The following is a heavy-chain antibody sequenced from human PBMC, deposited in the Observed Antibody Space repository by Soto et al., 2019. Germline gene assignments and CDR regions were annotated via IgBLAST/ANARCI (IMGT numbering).Heavy chain of an antibody. D-gene: IGHD6-6*01. CDR2: IYYGGST. J-gene: IGHJ3*02. Sequence: QVQLQESGPRLVKPSQTLSLTCTVSGGSISSAGYYWSWIRQHPGKGLEWIGYIYYGGSTHYIPSLKSRVNISVDTSKNQFSLKVSSVTAADTAVYYCARASSSSDAFDIWGQGTMVTVSS. V-gene: IGHV4-31*03. CDR1: GGSISSAGYY. CDR3: ARASSSSDAFDI.